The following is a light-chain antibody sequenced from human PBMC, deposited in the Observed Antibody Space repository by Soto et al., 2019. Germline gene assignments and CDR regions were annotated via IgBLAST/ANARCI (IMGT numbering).Light chain of an antibody. Sequence: DIQMTQSPSTLSASVGDRVTITCRASQSISSWLAWYQQKPGKAPKLLIYKASSLESGVPSRFSGSGSGKEFTLTISSLQPDDFATYYCQKYNSYSPYTFGQGTKLEIK. V-gene: IGKV1-5*03. CDR1: QSISSW. CDR3: QKYNSYSPYT. CDR2: KAS. J-gene: IGKJ2*01.